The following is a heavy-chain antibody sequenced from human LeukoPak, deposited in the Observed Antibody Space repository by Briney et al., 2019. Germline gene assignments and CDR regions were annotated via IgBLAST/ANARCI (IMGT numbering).Heavy chain of an antibody. V-gene: IGHV1-2*02. CDR2: ITLSTGDI. Sequence: ASVKVSCKASGYTFTGYYMRWVRQAPGQGLEWMGWITLSTGDIFYAQNFQGRVTMTRDTSISTAYMQLGSLKSGDTAVYYCARDIAPSGSWWFDSWGQGTLVTVSS. CDR1: GYTFTGYY. CDR3: ARDIAPSGSWWFDS. J-gene: IGHJ5*01. D-gene: IGHD6-13*01.